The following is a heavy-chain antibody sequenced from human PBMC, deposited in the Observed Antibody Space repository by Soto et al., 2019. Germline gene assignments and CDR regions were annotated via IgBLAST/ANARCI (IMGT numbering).Heavy chain of an antibody. V-gene: IGHV3-30-3*01. CDR3: ARDQEIVGVTWDLYYYYYGMDV. CDR1: GFTFSSYA. J-gene: IGHJ6*02. D-gene: IGHD1-26*01. Sequence: QVQLVESGGGVVQPGRSLRLSCAASGFTFSSYAMQWVRQAPGKGLEWVAVISYDGSNKYYADSVKGRFTISRDNSKNTLYLQMNSLRAEDTAVYYCARDQEIVGVTWDLYYYYYGMDVWGRGTTVPVCS. CDR2: ISYDGSNK.